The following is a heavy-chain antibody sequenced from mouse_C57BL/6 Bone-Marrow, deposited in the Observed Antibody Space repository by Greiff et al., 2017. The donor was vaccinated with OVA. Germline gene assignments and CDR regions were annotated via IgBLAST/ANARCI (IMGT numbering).Heavy chain of an antibody. D-gene: IGHD2-2*01. CDR3: ARYYGYDPYAMDY. Sequence: VLFVESEGGLVQPGSSMKLSCTASGFTFSDYYMAWVRQVPEKGLEWVANINYDGSSTYYLDSLKSRFIISRDNAKNILYLQMSSLKSEDTATYYCARYYGYDPYAMDYWSQETSVTVSS. CDR1: GFTFSDYY. J-gene: IGHJ4*01. V-gene: IGHV5-16*01. CDR2: INYDGSST.